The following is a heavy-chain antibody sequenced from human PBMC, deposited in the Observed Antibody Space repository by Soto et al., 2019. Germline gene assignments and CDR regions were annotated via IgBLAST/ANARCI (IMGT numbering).Heavy chain of an antibody. J-gene: IGHJ5*02. D-gene: IGHD6-6*01. CDR2: IYTSGTT. CDR3: AREVCRPGRFDP. Sequence: QVQLQESGPGLVKPSETLSLTCSVSGGSLSGHFWTWIRQPAGTGLEFIGRIYTSGTTTYNPSLESRVTMSVDTAKNQVSLRLKSVTAADTAVYYCAREVCRPGRFDPWGQGTLITVSS. V-gene: IGHV4-4*07. CDR1: GGSLSGHF.